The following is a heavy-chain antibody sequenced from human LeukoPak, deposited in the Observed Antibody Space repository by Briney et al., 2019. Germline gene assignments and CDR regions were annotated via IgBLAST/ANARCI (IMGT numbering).Heavy chain of an antibody. Sequence: GGSLRLSCAASGFIFNIYRIIWLPQAPGKGLEWVSSISCSRSHILYRDSVKGRFTISRDNPKHSLYLQMNRLRAEDTAVYYCARAYRSGENDAFDIWGQGTMVTVSS. CDR3: ARAYRSGENDAFDI. J-gene: IGHJ3*02. D-gene: IGHD2-15*01. V-gene: IGHV3-21*01. CDR2: ISCSRSHI. CDR1: GFIFNIYR.